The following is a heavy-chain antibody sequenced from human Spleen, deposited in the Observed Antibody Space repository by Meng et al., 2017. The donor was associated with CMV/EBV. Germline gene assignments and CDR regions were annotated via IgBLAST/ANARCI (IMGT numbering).Heavy chain of an antibody. V-gene: IGHV1-46*01. Sequence: CKASGYTFTSYYMRWLRQAPGQGLEWMGMINPSGGSTSYAQKLQGRVTMTRDTSTSTVYMELSSLRSEDTAVYYCARSGVVVVAATHWGQGTLVTVSS. CDR3: ARSGVVVVAATH. D-gene: IGHD2-15*01. J-gene: IGHJ4*02. CDR1: GYTFTSYY. CDR2: INPSGGST.